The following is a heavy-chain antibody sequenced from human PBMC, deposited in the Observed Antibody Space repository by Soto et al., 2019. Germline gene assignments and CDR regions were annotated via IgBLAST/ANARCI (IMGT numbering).Heavy chain of an antibody. D-gene: IGHD3-9*01. CDR1: GGTFSSYA. J-gene: IGHJ4*02. CDR2: IIPIFGTA. CDR3: ARGNYDILNGYYPFDY. Sequence: SVKVSCKASGGTFSSYAISWVRQAPGQGLEWMGGIIPIFGTANYAQKFQGRVTITADESTSTAYMELSSLRSEDTAVYYCARGNYDILNGYYPFDYWGQGTLVTVSS. V-gene: IGHV1-69*13.